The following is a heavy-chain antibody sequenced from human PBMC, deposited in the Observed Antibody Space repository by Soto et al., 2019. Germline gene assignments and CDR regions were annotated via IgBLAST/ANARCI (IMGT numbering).Heavy chain of an antibody. V-gene: IGHV3-7*01. CDR1: GFSLSGYW. CDR2: IKQDGSER. J-gene: IGHJ4*02. Sequence: LRLSCAASGFSLSGYWMNWVRQAPGRGLEWVAIIKQDGSERYYVDSVKGRFTISRDNAKNSLYLQMSSLRVEDTALYYCARSSGWLHDYWGQGTLVTVSS. D-gene: IGHD6-19*01. CDR3: ARSSGWLHDY.